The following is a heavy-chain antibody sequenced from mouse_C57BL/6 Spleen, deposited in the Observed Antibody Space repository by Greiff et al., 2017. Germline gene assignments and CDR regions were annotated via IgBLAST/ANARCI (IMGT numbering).Heavy chain of an antibody. J-gene: IGHJ2*01. CDR2: IDPSDSYT. CDR1: GYTFTSYW. Sequence: VQLQQPGAELVRPGTSVKLSCKASGYTFTSYWMHWVKQRPGQGLEWIGVIDPSDSYTNYNQKFKGKATLTVDTSSSTAYMQLSSLTSEDSAVYYCARWGLRRDFDYWGQGTTLTVSS. D-gene: IGHD2-2*01. CDR3: ARWGLRRDFDY. V-gene: IGHV1-59*01.